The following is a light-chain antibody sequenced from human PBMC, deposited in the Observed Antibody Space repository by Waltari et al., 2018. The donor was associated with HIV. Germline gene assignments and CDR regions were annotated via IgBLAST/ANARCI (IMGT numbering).Light chain of an antibody. CDR2: AAS. CDR1: QSISSY. CDR3: QQSYSTLMYT. Sequence: DIQMTQSPSSLSASVGYRVTITCRASQSISSYLNWYQQKPGKAPKLLIYAASSLQSGVPSRFSGSGSGTDFTLTISSLQPEDFATYYCQQSYSTLMYTFGQGTKLEIK. J-gene: IGKJ2*01. V-gene: IGKV1-39*01.